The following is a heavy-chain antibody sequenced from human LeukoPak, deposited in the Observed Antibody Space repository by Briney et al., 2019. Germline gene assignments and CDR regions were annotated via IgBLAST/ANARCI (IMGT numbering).Heavy chain of an antibody. CDR3: ARGTVEMATIPDY. CDR1: GGSISSYY. J-gene: IGHJ4*02. CDR2: IYYSGST. V-gene: IGHV4-59*01. D-gene: IGHD5-24*01. Sequence: SSETLSLTCTVSGGSISSYYWSWIRQPPGKGLEWIGYIYYSGSTNYNPSLKSRVTISVDTSKNQFSLKLSSVTAADTAVYYCARGTVEMATIPDYWGQGTLVTVSS.